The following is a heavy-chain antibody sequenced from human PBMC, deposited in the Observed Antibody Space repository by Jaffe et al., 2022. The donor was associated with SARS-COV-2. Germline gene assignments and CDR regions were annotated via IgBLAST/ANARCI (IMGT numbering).Heavy chain of an antibody. D-gene: IGHD1-26*01. CDR3: ARGAGGSTSGYVDV. J-gene: IGHJ6*02. CDR1: GFTFSSYS. CDR2: ISSSSSYI. V-gene: IGHV3-21*01. Sequence: EVQLVESGGGLVKPGGSLRLSCAASGFTFSSYSMNWVRQAPGKGLEWVSSISSSSSYIYYADSVKGRFTISRDNAKNSLYLQMNSLRAEDTAVYYCARGAGGSTSGYVDVWGQGTTVTVSS.